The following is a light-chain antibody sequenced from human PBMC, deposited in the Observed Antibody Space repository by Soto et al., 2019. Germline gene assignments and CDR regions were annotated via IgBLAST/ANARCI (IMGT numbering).Light chain of an antibody. Sequence: QSALTQPASVSGSPGQSITISCTGTSNDVGGYNYVSWYQQHPGKAPKLMIYEVNNRPSGLSNRFSGSKSGNTASLTISRLQADDEADYYCSSYTSSSTWVFGGGTKVTVL. CDR3: SSYTSSSTWV. V-gene: IGLV2-14*01. J-gene: IGLJ3*02. CDR2: EVN. CDR1: SNDVGGYNY.